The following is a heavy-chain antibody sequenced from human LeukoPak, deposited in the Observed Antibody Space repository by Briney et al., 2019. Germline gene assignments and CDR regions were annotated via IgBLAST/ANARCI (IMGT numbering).Heavy chain of an antibody. CDR3: ARHRRGTDWYFMEY. Sequence: SETLSLTCIVSGGSISSDSYYWAWIRQPPGKGLQWIGSLHYRGSAYYGPSLKGRVTISGDTSQNQFSLKLSSVTATDTAVYYCARHRRGTDWYFMEYWGQGALVTVSS. CDR1: GGSISSDSYY. J-gene: IGHJ4*02. V-gene: IGHV4-39*01. D-gene: IGHD2-21*02. CDR2: LHYRGSA.